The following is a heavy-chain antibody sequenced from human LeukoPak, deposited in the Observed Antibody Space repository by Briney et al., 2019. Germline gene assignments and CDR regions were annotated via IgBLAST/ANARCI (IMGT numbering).Heavy chain of an antibody. V-gene: IGHV3-11*05. D-gene: IGHD3-10*01. Sequence: PGGSLRLSCAASGFTFSDYYMSWIRQAPGKGLEWVSYISSSSSYTNYADSVKGRFTISRDNAKNSLYLQMNSLRAEDTAVYYCARVVSMVRGVINTYYYYYGMDVWGQGTTVTVSS. CDR2: ISSSSSYT. CDR1: GFTFSDYY. CDR3: ARVVSMVRGVINTYYYYYGMDV. J-gene: IGHJ6*02.